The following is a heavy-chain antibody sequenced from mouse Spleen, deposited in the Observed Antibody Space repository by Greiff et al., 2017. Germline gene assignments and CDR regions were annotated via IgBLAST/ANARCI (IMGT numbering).Heavy chain of an antibody. CDR1: GYTFTSYW. D-gene: IGHD2-1*01. CDR3: ARNSPYGNYYFDY. CDR2: IDPSDSET. J-gene: IGHJ2*01. V-gene: IGHV1-52*01. Sequence: VQLQQSGAELVRPGSSVELSCKASGYTFTSYWMHWVKQRPIQGLEWIGNIDPSDSETHYNQKFKDKATLTVDKSSSTAYMQLSSLTSEDSAVYYCARNSPYGNYYFDYWGQGTTLTVSS.